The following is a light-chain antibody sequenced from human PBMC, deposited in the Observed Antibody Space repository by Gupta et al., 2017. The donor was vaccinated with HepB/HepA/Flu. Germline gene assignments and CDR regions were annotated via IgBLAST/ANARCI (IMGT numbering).Light chain of an antibody. CDR2: DDS. CDR1: KIGSKS. V-gene: IGLV3-21*03. J-gene: IGLJ2*01. Sequence: SYVLTQPPSASVAPGTTATITCGGNKIGSKSVHWYQQKPGQAPVLVVHDDSDRPSGIPERFSGSNSGNTATLTIRRVEAGDEADYHCQVWDSSSDHVVFGGGTKLTVL. CDR3: QVWDSSSDHVV.